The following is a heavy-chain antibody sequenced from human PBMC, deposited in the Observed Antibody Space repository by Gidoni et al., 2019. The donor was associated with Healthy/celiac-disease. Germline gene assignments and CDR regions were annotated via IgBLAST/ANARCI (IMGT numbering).Heavy chain of an antibody. J-gene: IGHJ4*02. V-gene: IGHV4-30-4*01. Sequence: QVQLQESGPGLVKPSQPLSLPCTVPGGPISSCDYYWSWIRQPPGKGLEWIGYIYYSGSTYYNPSLKSRVTISVDTSKNQFSLKLSSVTAADTAVYYCARVLTIFGVAPYFDYWGQGTLVTVSS. CDR3: ARVLTIFGVAPYFDY. CDR1: GGPISSCDYY. CDR2: IYYSGST. D-gene: IGHD3-3*01.